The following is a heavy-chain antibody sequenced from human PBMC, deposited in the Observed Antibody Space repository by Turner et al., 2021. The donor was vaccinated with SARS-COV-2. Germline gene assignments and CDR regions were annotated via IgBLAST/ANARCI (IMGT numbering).Heavy chain of an antibody. CDR3: SCGKPGFDSSCYYVDAFDI. CDR1: GYTSSSYG. D-gene: IGHD3-22*01. V-gene: IGHV3-21*01. CDR2: MSSSSSYI. J-gene: IGHJ3*02. Sequence: AQLVESGGCLVKPGGCMTVSCATTGYTSSSYGRNWLRQAPGKGVDWLSCMSSSSSYIYYADSLKCLFTNSTNTAKKSVYLQNNSLRAEDTAVNYFSCGKPGFDSSCYYVDAFDIWGQGTMVTVSS.